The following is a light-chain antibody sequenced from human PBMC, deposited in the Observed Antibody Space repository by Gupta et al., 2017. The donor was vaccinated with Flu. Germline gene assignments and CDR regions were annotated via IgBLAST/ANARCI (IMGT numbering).Light chain of an antibody. V-gene: IGKV3-20*01. CDR3: HQYDDSPRT. Sequence: GTLSLSPGERATLSCRASQSVSSTYLAWYQQKPGQAPRLLIYGASSRPTGIPDRFSGSGSGTDFTLTISRLEPEDFAVYYCHQYDDSPRTFG. J-gene: IGKJ2*01. CDR1: QSVSSTY. CDR2: GAS.